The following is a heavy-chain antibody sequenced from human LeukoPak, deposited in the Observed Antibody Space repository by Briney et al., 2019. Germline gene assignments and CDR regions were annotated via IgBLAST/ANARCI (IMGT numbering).Heavy chain of an antibody. CDR2: IWYDGSNK. D-gene: IGHD5-24*01. CDR1: GFTFSSYG. CDR3: ARDAPGDGYNSPDY. V-gene: IGHV3-33*01. J-gene: IGHJ4*02. Sequence: PGGSLILSCAASGFTFSSYGMHWVRQAPGKGLEWVAVIWYDGSNKYYADSVKGRFTISRDNSKNTLYLQMNSLRAEDTAVYYCARDAPGDGYNSPDYWGQGTLVTVSS.